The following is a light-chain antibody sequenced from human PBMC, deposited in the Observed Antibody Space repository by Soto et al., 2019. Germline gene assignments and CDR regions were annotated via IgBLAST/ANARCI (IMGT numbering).Light chain of an antibody. J-gene: IGLJ3*02. CDR1: SSNIGSNF. CDR2: RND. V-gene: IGLV1-47*01. Sequence: QSVLTQPPSASGTPGQRVTISCSGSSSNIGSNFAYWYQQLPGTAPKLLIYRNDQRPSGVPDRFSGSKSGTSASLAISGLRSVDEADYYCAAWDDSLSGRVFGGGTKLTVL. CDR3: AAWDDSLSGRV.